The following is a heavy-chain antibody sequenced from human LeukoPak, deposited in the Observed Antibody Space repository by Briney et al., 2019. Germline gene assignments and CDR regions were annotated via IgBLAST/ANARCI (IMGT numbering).Heavy chain of an antibody. CDR2: IIPIFGTA. J-gene: IGHJ6*03. CDR1: GGTFSSYA. CDR3: ARGEILRAEGLPYYMDV. D-gene: IGHD4-17*01. V-gene: IGHV1-69*05. Sequence: ASVKVSCKASGGTFSSYAISWVRQAPGQGLEWMGRIIPIFGTANYAQKFQGRVTINTDESTSTAYMELSSLRSEDTAVYYCARGEILRAEGLPYYMDVWGKGTTVTVSS.